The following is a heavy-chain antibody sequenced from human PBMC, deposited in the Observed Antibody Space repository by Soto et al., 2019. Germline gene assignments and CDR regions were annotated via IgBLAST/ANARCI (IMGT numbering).Heavy chain of an antibody. V-gene: IGHV4-59*01. Sequence: PAETLSLTCTVSDGSISSYYWGWIRQPPGKGLEWIGYIFSTRSTNYNPSLKSQVTISVDTAKNQVSLKLSCAAAADMAVYSCASEYASGNNWTYFDYWGQGTLVTVSS. CDR1: DGSISSYY. CDR2: IFSTRST. J-gene: IGHJ4*02. CDR3: ASEYASGNNWTYFDY. D-gene: IGHD1-1*01.